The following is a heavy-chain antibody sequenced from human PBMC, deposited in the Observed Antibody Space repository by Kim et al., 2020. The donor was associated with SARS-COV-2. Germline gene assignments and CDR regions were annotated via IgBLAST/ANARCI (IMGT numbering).Heavy chain of an antibody. J-gene: IGHJ6*03. V-gene: IGHV4-34*01. CDR3: ARGRVGVVPSPILGLGPFWKYYYLDF. CDR2: IKHSGST. CDR1: GESFSDYY. D-gene: IGHD2-2*01. Sequence: SETLSLTCAVFGESFSDYYWTWVGRPPGKGLEWIGEIKHSGSTNYNPSLKSRVTISSDTSKNQFSLKVTSLTAADTAEYYCARGRVGVVPSPILGLGPFWKYYYLDFWGRGAPVTVSS.